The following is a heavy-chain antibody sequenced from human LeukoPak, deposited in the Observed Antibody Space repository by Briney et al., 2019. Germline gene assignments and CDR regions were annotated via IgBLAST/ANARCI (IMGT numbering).Heavy chain of an antibody. V-gene: IGHV1-24*01. CDR2: FDPEDGET. Sequence: ASVKVSCKVSGYTLTELSMHWVRQAPGKGLEWMGDFDPEDGETIYAQKFQGRVTMTEDTSTDTAYMELSSLRSEDTAVYYCATATVLRFLEWLFDYWGQGTLVTVSS. CDR3: ATATVLRFLEWLFDY. D-gene: IGHD3-3*01. CDR1: GYTLTELS. J-gene: IGHJ4*02.